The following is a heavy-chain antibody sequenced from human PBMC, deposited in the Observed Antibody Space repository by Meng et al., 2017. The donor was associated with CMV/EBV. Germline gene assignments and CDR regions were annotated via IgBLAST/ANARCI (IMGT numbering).Heavy chain of an antibody. Sequence: QVHLQQWGAGLLKPSATLSLTCAVYGGSFSGCYWSWIRQPPGKGLEWIGEINHSESTNYNPSLKSRVTISVDTSKNQFSLKLSSVTAADTAVYYCASSLTYPDYWGQGTLVTVSS. J-gene: IGHJ4*02. D-gene: IGHD2-15*01. CDR1: GGSFSGCY. V-gene: IGHV4-34*01. CDR3: ASSLTYPDY. CDR2: INHSEST.